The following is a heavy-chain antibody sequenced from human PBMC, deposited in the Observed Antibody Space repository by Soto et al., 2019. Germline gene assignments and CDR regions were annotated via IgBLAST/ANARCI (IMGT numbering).Heavy chain of an antibody. Sequence: PSETLSLTCTVSGGSISSGDYYWSWIRQPPGKGLEWIGYIYYSGSTYYNPSLRSRVTISVDTSKNQFSLKLSSVTAADTAVYYCARRGYYDFWRVGDWFDPWGQGTLVTVSS. V-gene: IGHV4-30-4*01. CDR1: GGSISSGDYY. D-gene: IGHD3-3*01. CDR2: IYYSGST. J-gene: IGHJ5*02. CDR3: ARRGYYDFWRVGDWFDP.